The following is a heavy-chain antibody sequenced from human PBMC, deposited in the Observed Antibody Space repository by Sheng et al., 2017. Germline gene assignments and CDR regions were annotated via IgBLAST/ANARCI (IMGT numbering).Heavy chain of an antibody. Sequence: QVTLKESGPALVKPTQTLILTCSLPGFSVSSSGMRVSWIRQPPGKALEWLARIDWDDDKFYSTSLKTRLTISKDTSKNQVVLTVTNMDPVDTATYFCASVGTTGTTFDYWGPGNPGHRLL. V-gene: IGHV2-70*04. CDR3: ASVGTTGTTFDY. CDR2: IDWDDDK. J-gene: IGHJ4*02. D-gene: IGHD1-1*01. CDR1: GFSVSSSGMR.